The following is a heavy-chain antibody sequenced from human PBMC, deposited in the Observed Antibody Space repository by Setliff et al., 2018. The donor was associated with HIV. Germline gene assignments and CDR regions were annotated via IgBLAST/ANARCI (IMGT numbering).Heavy chain of an antibody. CDR3: AGESALTGQSD. V-gene: IGHV4-4*07. D-gene: IGHD3-9*01. CDR2: IYSSGST. Sequence: SETLSLTCTVSGGSLSSYYWSWIRQPAGKGLEWIGRIYSSGSTNYNPSLKSRVTLSLDKSRNQISLKVTSVTATDTAVYFCAGESALTGQSDWGQGTLVTVSS. CDR1: GGSLSSYY. J-gene: IGHJ4*02.